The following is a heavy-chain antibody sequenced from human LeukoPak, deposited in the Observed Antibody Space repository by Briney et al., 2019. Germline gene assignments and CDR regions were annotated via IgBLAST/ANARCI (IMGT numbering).Heavy chain of an antibody. D-gene: IGHD1-14*01. J-gene: IGHJ5*02. V-gene: IGHV3-21*01. CDR2: ISSSSSYI. CDR1: GFTFSSYS. CDR3: ARDGNRLGSRRGFDP. Sequence: SGGSLRLSCAASGFTFSSYSMNWVRQAPGKGLEWVSSISSSSSYIYYADSVKVRFTISRDNSKNSLYLQMDSLTAEDTAVYYCARDGNRLGSRRGFDPWGQGTLVTVSS.